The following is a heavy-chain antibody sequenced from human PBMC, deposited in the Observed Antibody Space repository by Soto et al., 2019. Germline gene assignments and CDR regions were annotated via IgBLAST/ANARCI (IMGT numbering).Heavy chain of an antibody. J-gene: IGHJ4*02. CDR1: SGSISSSNW. CDR2: IYHSGST. V-gene: IGHV4-4*02. D-gene: IGHD2-21*01. CDR3: ARDLEGDRGDKSGYL. Sequence: QVQLQESGPGLVKPSGTLSLTCAVSSGSISSSNWWSWVRQPPGKGLEWVGEIYHSGSTNYNPSLEGRVTISVDKSKNQFSLKLSSVTAADTAVYYCARDLEGDRGDKSGYLWGQGALVTVSS.